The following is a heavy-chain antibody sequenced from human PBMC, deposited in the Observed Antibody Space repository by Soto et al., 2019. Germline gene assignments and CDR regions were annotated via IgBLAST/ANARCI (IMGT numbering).Heavy chain of an antibody. D-gene: IGHD3-10*01. V-gene: IGHV3-9*01. CDR2: ISWNSGSI. CDR1: GFTFDDYA. CDR3: AKDRSTMVRGGDFDY. Sequence: GGSLRLSCEASGFTFDDYAMHWFRQAPGKGLEWVSGISWNSGSIGYADSVKGRFTISRDNAKNSLYLQMNSLRAEDTALYYCAKDRSTMVRGGDFDYWGQGTLVTVSS. J-gene: IGHJ4*02.